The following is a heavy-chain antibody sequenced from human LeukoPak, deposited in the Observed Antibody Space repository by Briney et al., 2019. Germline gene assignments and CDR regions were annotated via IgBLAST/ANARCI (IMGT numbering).Heavy chain of an antibody. J-gene: IGHJ4*02. D-gene: IGHD3-22*01. CDR2: ISAYNGNT. CDR3: ARAGTYYYDSSGYTYYFDY. V-gene: IGHV1-18*01. Sequence: ASVKVSCKASGYTFTSYGISWVRQAPGQGLEWMGWISAYNGNTNYAQKLQGRVTMTTDTSTSTAYTELRSLRSDDTAVYYCARAGTYYYDSSGYTYYFDYWGQGTLVTVSS. CDR1: GYTFTSYG.